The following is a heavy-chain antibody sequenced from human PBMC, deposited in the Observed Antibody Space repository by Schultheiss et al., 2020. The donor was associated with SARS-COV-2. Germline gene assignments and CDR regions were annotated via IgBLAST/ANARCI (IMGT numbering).Heavy chain of an antibody. D-gene: IGHD6-19*01. Sequence: GGSLRLSCAASGFTFSSYAMHWVRQAPGKGLEWVAVISYDGSNKYYADSVKGRFTISRDNSKNTLYLQMNSLRAEDMAVYYCARDREWLGSFDYWGQGTLVTVSS. CDR1: GFTFSSYA. V-gene: IGHV3-30-3*01. CDR3: ARDREWLGSFDY. J-gene: IGHJ4*02. CDR2: ISYDGSNK.